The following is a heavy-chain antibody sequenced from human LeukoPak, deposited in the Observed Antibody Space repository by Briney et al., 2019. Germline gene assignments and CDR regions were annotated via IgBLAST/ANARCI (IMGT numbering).Heavy chain of an antibody. D-gene: IGHD3-22*01. CDR1: GYTFTSYW. Sequence: GESLNISCQGSGYTFTSYWIGGVRQMPGKGLGWMGIIYPGDSDTRYSPSFEGQVTISADRSTNTAYLQWSSLKASDTAMYYCAKEKGGYYDSSGYHPNWFDPWGQGTLVTVSS. CDR3: AKEKGGYYDSSGYHPNWFDP. J-gene: IGHJ5*02. V-gene: IGHV5-51*01. CDR2: IYPGDSDT.